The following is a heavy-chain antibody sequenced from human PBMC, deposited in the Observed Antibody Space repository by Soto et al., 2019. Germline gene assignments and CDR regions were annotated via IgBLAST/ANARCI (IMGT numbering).Heavy chain of an antibody. CDR1: GGSISNYY. CDR2: VYYTGST. J-gene: IGHJ4*02. CDR3: ARVLTRRYSNSAFDY. Sequence: SETLSLTCTVSGGSISNYYWTWIRQTPGKGLEWIGYVYYTGSTNYNPSLKSRVHISIDTSKNEFYLNLTSVTAAETAIYYCARVLTRRYSNSAFDYWGKGTRVTVSS. V-gene: IGHV4-59*12. D-gene: IGHD3-9*01.